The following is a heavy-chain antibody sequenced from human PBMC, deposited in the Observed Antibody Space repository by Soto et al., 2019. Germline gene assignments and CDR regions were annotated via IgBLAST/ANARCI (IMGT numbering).Heavy chain of an antibody. D-gene: IGHD4-17*01. J-gene: IGHJ4*02. CDR2: ISWHSAAI. Sequence: GGSLRLSCAASGFTFDDYAMHWVRQAPGKGLEWVAGISWHSAAIGYADSVKGRFTISRDNAKNSLFLQMTSLRSEDTALYYCAKNIGPTVTTRDDYFDYWGQGTPATVSS. CDR3: AKNIGPTVTTRDDYFDY. V-gene: IGHV3-9*01. CDR1: GFTFDDYA.